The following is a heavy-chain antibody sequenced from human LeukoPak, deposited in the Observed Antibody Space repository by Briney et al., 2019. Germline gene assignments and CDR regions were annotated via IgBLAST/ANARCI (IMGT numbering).Heavy chain of an antibody. CDR1: GFTFSSYA. CDR3: ARDGGGDY. Sequence: GGSLRLSCAASGFTFSSYAMNWVRQAPGKGLEWVSYITSGSSTIYYADSVRGRFTISRDNAKNSLFLQMNSLRAEDTAVYYCARDGGGDYWGQGTLVTVSS. CDR2: ITSGSSTI. D-gene: IGHD3-16*01. J-gene: IGHJ4*02. V-gene: IGHV3-48*01.